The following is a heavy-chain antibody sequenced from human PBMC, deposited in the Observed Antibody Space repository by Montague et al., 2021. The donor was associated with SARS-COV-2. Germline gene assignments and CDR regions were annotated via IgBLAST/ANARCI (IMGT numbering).Heavy chain of an antibody. Sequence: SLRLSCATSGFTFSRNSMHWVRQAPGKGLEWVSTISSDTLQTFYAESVKGRFTISRDNAKNELYLQMNSLRAEDMAVYYCARGGEIDVWAPFGHWGQGTLVTVSS. CDR2: ISSDTLQT. V-gene: IGHV3-21*01. J-gene: IGHJ4*02. D-gene: IGHD3-16*01. CDR3: ARGGEIDVWAPFGH. CDR1: GFTFSRNS.